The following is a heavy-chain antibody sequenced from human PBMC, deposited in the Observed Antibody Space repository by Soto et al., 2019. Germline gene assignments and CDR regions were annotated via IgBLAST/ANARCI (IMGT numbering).Heavy chain of an antibody. CDR3: ARGGISHWAYFYYMDV. V-gene: IGHV4-34*01. D-gene: IGHD2-21*01. CDR1: GGSLSDYF. Sequence: SETLSLTCVVSGGSLSDYFWSWIRQPPGMALEWIGEINHLGSINYNPPLKSRVTMSVDTSKNQFPLTLNSVTAADTATFYCARGGISHWAYFYYMDVWDRGTTVTVSS. J-gene: IGHJ6*03. CDR2: INHLGSI.